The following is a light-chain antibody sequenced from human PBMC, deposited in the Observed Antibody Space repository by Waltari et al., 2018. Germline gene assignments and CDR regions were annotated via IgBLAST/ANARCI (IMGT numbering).Light chain of an antibody. J-gene: IGKJ5*01. CDR2: DAS. V-gene: IGKV3-15*01. CDR1: QSVSSN. Sequence: EIVMTQSPATLSVSPGERATLSCRASQSVSSNLAWYQQKPGQAPRILIYDASTRATGIPARFSGSGSGTEFTLTISSLQSEDFAVYYCQHYNNWPITFGQGTRLEIK. CDR3: QHYNNWPIT.